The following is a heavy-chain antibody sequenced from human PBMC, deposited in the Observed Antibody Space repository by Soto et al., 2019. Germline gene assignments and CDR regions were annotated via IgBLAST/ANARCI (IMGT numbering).Heavy chain of an antibody. V-gene: IGHV4-59*01. CDR3: ARSRRNYFDP. CDR2: ISYSGTT. Sequence: PSVTLSLTCTVSGGSIIDYDWNGIRQSPGKGLEWIGYISYSGTTKYNPSLKSRVTISVDTSKNQFSLKLSSVTAADTAVYYCARSRRNYFDPWGQGTLVTLL. J-gene: IGHJ5*02. CDR1: GGSIIDYD.